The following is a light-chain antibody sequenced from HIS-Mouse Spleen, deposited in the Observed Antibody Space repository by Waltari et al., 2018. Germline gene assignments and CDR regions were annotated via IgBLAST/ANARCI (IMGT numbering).Light chain of an antibody. Sequence: QSPLTQPAPVSGSPGQSITISRTGTSRDVGSYTLVSWYQQPPGKAPRLMIYEGSKRPSGVSNRFSGSKSGNTASLTISGLQAEDEADYYCCSYAGSSTWVFGGGTKLTVL. CDR3: CSYAGSSTWV. J-gene: IGLJ3*02. CDR2: EGS. CDR1: SRDVGSYTL. V-gene: IGLV2-23*01.